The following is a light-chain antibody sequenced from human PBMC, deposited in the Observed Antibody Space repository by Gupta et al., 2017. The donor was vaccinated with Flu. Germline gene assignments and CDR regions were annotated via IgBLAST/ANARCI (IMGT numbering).Light chain of an antibody. V-gene: IGKV2-28*01. CDR3: RQALQTPGT. CDR1: QSRRQNNGYKY. J-gene: IGKJ1*01. CDR2: LGS. Sequence: VTPGEPASISCSASQSRRQNNGYKYLDWYLQKPGQSPQLLIYLGSKRASGVPDRFSGSGSGTDFTLKISRGEAEDVGVYYCRQALQTPGTFGQGTKVEIK.